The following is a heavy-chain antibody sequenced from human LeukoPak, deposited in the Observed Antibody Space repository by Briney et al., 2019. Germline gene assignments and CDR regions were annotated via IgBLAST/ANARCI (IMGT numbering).Heavy chain of an antibody. D-gene: IGHD2-15*01. J-gene: IGHJ6*02. CDR1: GGSISSSSYY. V-gene: IGHV4-39*01. CDR3: ARVGVDYYGMDV. Sequence: SETLSLTCTVSGGSISSSSYYWGWIRQPPGKGLEWIGSIYCSGSTYYNPSLKSRVTISVDTSKNQFSLKLSSVTAADTAVYYCARVGVDYYGMDVWGQGTTVTVSS. CDR2: IYCSGST.